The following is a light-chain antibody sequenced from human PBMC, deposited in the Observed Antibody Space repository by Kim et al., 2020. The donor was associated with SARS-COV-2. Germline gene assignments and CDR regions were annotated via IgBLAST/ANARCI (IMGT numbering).Light chain of an antibody. CDR1: GGSIASKD. CDR2: EDS. CDR3: QSYDSSNWV. V-gene: IGLV6-57*03. Sequence: GEPGTVSRPRSGGSIASKDVQWHQPRTGRATPTVIYEDSQRPSAVPYRFSCSIDSSSHSASLTISGLKTEDEADYYCQSYDSSNWVFGGGTQLTVL. J-gene: IGLJ3*02.